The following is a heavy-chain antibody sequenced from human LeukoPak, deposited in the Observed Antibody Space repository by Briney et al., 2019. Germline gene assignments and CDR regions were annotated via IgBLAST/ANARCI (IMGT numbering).Heavy chain of an antibody. CDR3: ARDFHHDYGDYSWFDP. D-gene: IGHD4-17*01. J-gene: IGHJ5*02. V-gene: IGHV1-69*04. CDR1: GGTFSSYT. CDR2: IIPILGIA. Sequence: SVKVSCKASGGTFSSYTISWVRQAPGQGIECMGRIIPILGIANNAQKFQGRVTITADKSTSTAYMELSSLRSEDTAVYYCARDFHHDYGDYSWFDPWGQGTLVTVSS.